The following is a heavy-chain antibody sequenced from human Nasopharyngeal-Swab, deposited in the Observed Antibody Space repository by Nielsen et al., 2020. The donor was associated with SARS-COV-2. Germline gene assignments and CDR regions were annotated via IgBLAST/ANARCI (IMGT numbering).Heavy chain of an antibody. CDR3: AKGPLIIVVDYYYDY. D-gene: IGHD2-2*01. CDR2: ISGSGGST. J-gene: IGHJ4*02. Sequence: WIRQPPGKGLEWVSAISGSGGSTYCADSVKGRFTISRDNSKNTLYLQMNSLRAEDTAVYYCAKGPLIIVVDYYYDYWGQGTLVTVSS. V-gene: IGHV3-23*01.